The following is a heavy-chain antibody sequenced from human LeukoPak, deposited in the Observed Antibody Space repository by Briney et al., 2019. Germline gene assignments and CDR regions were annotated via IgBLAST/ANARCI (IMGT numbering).Heavy chain of an antibody. CDR3: ARDPYLDI. CDR1: GFTISSNS. V-gene: IGHV3-48*04. Sequence: PGGSLRLSCAASGFTISSNSMNWVRQAPGKGLEWVSYISSSGITMYYADSVKGRFTIFRDNAKNSLYLQMNSLSAEDTAVYYCARDPYLDIWGQGTMVTVSS. J-gene: IGHJ3*02. CDR2: ISSSGITM.